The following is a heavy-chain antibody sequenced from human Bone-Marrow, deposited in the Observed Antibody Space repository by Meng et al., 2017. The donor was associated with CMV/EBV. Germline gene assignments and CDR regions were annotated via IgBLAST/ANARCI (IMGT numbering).Heavy chain of an antibody. CDR1: GYSFTSYW. Sequence: KVSCKGSGYSFTSYWIGWVRQMPGKGLEWMGIIYPGDSGTRYSPSFQGQVTISADKSISTAYLQWSSLKASDTAMYYCARRSSTSLEGAFDIWGQGTMVTVSS. D-gene: IGHD2-2*01. V-gene: IGHV5-51*01. J-gene: IGHJ3*02. CDR3: ARRSSTSLEGAFDI. CDR2: IYPGDSGT.